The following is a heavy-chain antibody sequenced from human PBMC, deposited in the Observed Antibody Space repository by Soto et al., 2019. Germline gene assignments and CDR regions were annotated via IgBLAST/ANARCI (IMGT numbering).Heavy chain of an antibody. CDR3: ARDPGLAADGTGYYYSMDV. CDR2: IYYSGST. J-gene: IGHJ6*02. Sequence: QLQLQESGPGLVKPSETLSLTCTVSGGSISSSSYYWGWIRQPPGKGLEWIGSIYYSGSTYYNPSHKRRDPIYVDTSKNQLPLKLSYETAAETAVYYCARDPGLAADGTGYYYSMDVWGQGTKVTVSS. D-gene: IGHD6-13*01. CDR1: GGSISSSSYY. V-gene: IGHV4-39*02.